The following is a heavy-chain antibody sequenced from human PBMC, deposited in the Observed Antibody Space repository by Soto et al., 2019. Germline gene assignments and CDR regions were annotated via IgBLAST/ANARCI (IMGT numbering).Heavy chain of an antibody. CDR2: IWYDGSNT. V-gene: IGHV3-33*01. D-gene: IGHD7-27*01. J-gene: IGHJ4*02. CDR1: GFIFSSFG. CDR3: VRDLLGSGGHFDY. Sequence: PVGSLRLSCAASGFIFSSFGMHWVRQAPGKGLEWVAHIWYDGSNTYYADSVKGRFTISRDNSRNTLYLQMNSPRAEDTAVYHCVRDLLGSGGHFDYWGQGTPVTVSS.